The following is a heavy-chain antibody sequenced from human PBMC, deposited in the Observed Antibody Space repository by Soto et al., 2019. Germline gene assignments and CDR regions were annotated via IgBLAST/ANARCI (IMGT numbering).Heavy chain of an antibody. CDR3: AREEPHPAPLVF. V-gene: IGHV3-30-3*01. Sequence: QVKLVESGGDVVRPGMSLRLSCETFGFTFSRYPIHWVRQAPGKGLEWVAGNSFDEANKKYADSVRGRFTVSRDNLMSTVYLQMDSLGAEDTASYFCAREEPHPAPLVFWGQGTQVTVSS. CDR1: GFTFSRYP. J-gene: IGHJ4*02. CDR2: NSFDEANK.